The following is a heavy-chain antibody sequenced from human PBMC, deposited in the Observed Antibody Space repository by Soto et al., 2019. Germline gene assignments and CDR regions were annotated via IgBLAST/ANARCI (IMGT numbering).Heavy chain of an antibody. CDR3: ARHEVYYGSPAAGLFDY. CDR1: GYSFTSYL. V-gene: IGHV5-51*01. J-gene: IGHJ4*02. D-gene: IGHD3-10*01. Sequence: EVQLVQSGAEVKKPGESLKISCKGSGYSFTSYLIGWVRQMPGKCLEWMGIIYPGDSDTIYSPSFQGQVSSSADKSIITAYLQWSSLKASDTAMYYCARHEVYYGSPAAGLFDYWGQGTLVTVSS. CDR2: IYPGDSDT.